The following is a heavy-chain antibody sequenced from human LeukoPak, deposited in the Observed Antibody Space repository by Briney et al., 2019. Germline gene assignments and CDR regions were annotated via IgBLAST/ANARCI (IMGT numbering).Heavy chain of an antibody. V-gene: IGHV3-21*04. CDR3: ARNGYSYGLDYYYMDV. CDR2: ISSSSSYI. D-gene: IGHD5-18*01. Sequence: GGSLRLSCAASGFTFSSYSMNWVRQAPGKGLEWVSSISSSSSYIYYADSVKGRFTISRDNAKNSLYLQMNSLRAEDTALYYCARNGYSYGLDYYYMDVWGKGTTVTVSS. J-gene: IGHJ6*03. CDR1: GFTFSSYS.